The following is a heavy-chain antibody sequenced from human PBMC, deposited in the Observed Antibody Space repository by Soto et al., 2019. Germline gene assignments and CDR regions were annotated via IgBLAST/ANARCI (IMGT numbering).Heavy chain of an antibody. V-gene: IGHV1-69*06. J-gene: IGHJ4*01. CDR1: GDIFIGYS. CDR3: ARDLGSGYDPGDY. D-gene: IGHD5-12*01. Sequence: SVIFAFTTSGDIFIGYSISWVRQAPGQGLEWMGGIIPIFGTTNYAQRFHGRVTITADKSTSTVYMELYSLKSEDTAVYYCARDLGSGYDPGDYWG. CDR2: IIPIFGTT.